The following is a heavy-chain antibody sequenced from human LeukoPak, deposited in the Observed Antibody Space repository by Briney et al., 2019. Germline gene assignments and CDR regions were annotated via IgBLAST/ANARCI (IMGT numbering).Heavy chain of an antibody. CDR2: VNPKNGDT. J-gene: IGHJ4*02. D-gene: IGHD3-10*01. CDR1: GYIFTVYF. Sequence: ASVKVSCKASGYIFTVYFIHWVRQAPGQGPEWMGRVNPKNGDTYYAQTFQGRVTVTGATSISTAYMDLTTLRSDDTAIYYCSRDLSSTAYWELDYWGQGTLVTVSS. CDR3: SRDLSSTAYWELDY. V-gene: IGHV1-2*06.